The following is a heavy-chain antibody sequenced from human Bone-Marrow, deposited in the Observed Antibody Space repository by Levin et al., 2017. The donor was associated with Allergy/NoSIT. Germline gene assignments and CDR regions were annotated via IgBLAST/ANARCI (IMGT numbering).Heavy chain of an antibody. D-gene: IGHD6-6*01. CDR2: IIPIFGTA. V-gene: IGHV1-69*13. Sequence: ASVKVSCKASGGTFSSYAISWVRQAPGQGLEWMGGIIPIFGTANYAQKFQGRVTITADESTSTAYMELSSLRSEDTAVYYCARDIAARPGYYYYGMDVWGQGTTVTVSS. CDR1: GGTFSSYA. J-gene: IGHJ6*02. CDR3: ARDIAARPGYYYYGMDV.